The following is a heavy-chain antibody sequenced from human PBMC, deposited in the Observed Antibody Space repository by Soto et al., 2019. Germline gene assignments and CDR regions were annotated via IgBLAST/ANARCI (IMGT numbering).Heavy chain of an antibody. V-gene: IGHV4-30-2*01. Sequence: SETLSLTCAVSGGSISSGDYSWSWIRQPPGKGLEWIGYIYHSGSTYYNPSLKSRVTISVDRSKNQFSLKLSSVTAADTAVYYCARWWMYAPRFDHWGQGTLVTVSS. D-gene: IGHD2-8*01. J-gene: IGHJ5*02. CDR1: GGSISSGDYS. CDR3: ARWWMYAPRFDH. CDR2: IYHSGST.